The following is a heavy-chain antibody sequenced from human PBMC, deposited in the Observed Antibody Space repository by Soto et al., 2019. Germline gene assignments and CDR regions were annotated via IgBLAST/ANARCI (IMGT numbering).Heavy chain of an antibody. J-gene: IGHJ4*02. CDR2: IYYSGST. D-gene: IGHD6-13*01. CDR1: GGSISSGGYY. V-gene: IGHV4-31*03. CDR3: ARGGYSSSSDY. Sequence: SETLSLTCTVSGGSISSGGYYWSWIRQHPGKGLEWIGYIYYSGSTYYNPSLKSRVTISVDTSKNQFSLKLGSVTAADTAVYYCARGGYSSSSDYWGQGTLVTVSS.